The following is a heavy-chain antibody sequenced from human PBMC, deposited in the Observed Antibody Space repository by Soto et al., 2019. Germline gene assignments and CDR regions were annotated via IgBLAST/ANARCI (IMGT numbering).Heavy chain of an antibody. CDR1: GFTFSSHA. CDR2: ISGSGGST. CDR3: AKDQGSSWYEIDY. V-gene: IGHV3-23*01. J-gene: IGHJ4*02. D-gene: IGHD6-13*01. Sequence: GGSLRLSCTASGFTFSSHAMTWVRQAPGKGLEWVSTISGSGGSTYYADSVKGRFTISRDNSKNTLYLQMNSLRAEDTAVYYCAKDQGSSWYEIDYWGQGTLVKSPQ.